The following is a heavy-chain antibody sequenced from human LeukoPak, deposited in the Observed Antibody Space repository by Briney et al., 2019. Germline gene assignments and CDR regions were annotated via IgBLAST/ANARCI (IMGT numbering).Heavy chain of an antibody. CDR2: INPNNGAT. CDR1: GYTFTGYY. V-gene: IGHV1-2*02. Sequence: ASVKVSCKASGYTFTGYYIHWVRQAPGQGLEWMGWINPNNGATNYAQKFQGRITMTRGTSITTAYMELSSLRSDDTAIYYCARDVVVVVGASRSNFYFYMDVWGKGTTVTVSS. CDR3: ARDVVVVVGASRSNFYFYMDV. J-gene: IGHJ6*03. D-gene: IGHD2-15*01.